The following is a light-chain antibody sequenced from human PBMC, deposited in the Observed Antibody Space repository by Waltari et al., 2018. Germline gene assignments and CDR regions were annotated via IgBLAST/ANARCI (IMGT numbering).Light chain of an antibody. J-gene: IGLJ2*01. V-gene: IGLV2-23*01. CDR2: GGS. Sequence: QSALTQPASVSGSPGQSITIPCTGSSSDVGRYKFVPWYQQHPGKAPQLMIYGGSQRPSGVSNRFSGSKSGNTASLTISGLRAEDEADYYCCSYAGSSPHVIFGGGTKLTVL. CDR1: SSDVGRYKF. CDR3: CSYAGSSPHVI.